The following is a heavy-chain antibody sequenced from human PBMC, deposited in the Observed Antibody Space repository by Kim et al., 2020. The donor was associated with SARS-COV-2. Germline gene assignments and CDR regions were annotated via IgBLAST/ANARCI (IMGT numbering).Heavy chain of an antibody. Sequence: GGSLRLSCAASGFTFSSYGMHWVRQAPGKGLERVAIISYDGSNKYYADSVKGRFTISRDNSKNTLFLQMNNLRAEDTAVYYCAKEGGVTKTAGSYFDFWGQGTLVTVSS. CDR3: AKEGGVTKTAGSYFDF. D-gene: IGHD3-16*01. CDR1: GFTFSSYG. V-gene: IGHV3-30*18. J-gene: IGHJ4*02. CDR2: ISYDGSNK.